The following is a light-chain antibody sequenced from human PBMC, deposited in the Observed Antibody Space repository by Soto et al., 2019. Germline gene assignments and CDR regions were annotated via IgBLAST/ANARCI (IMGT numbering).Light chain of an antibody. CDR1: QSFRSSY. J-gene: IGKJ3*01. CDR3: QQYGDSVFT. V-gene: IGKV3-20*01. Sequence: EIVLTQSPGTLSLSPGERATLSCRASQSFRSSYLTWYHQKPGQAPRLLIFGASSRATGTPARISGSGSGKDYTLTINRLEPEDFGVYYCQQYGDSVFTFGPGTTVEIK. CDR2: GAS.